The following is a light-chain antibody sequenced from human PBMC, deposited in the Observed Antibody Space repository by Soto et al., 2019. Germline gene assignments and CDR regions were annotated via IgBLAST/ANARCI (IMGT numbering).Light chain of an antibody. CDR2: EVT. CDR3: TSYTSSSTQV. J-gene: IGLJ1*01. CDR1: SSDVGGYDY. Sequence: SVLTQPASVSGSPGQSITISCTGTSSDVGGYDYVSWYQQHPGTAPRLIIFEVTNRPSGVSNRFSGSKSGNTASLTISGLQAEDEADYYCTSYTSSSTQVFGTGTMVTVL. V-gene: IGLV2-14*01.